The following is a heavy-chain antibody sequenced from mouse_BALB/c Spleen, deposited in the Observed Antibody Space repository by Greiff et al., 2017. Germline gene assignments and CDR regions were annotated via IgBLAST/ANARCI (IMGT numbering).Heavy chain of an antibody. V-gene: IGHV2-9*02. Sequence: VKLVESGPGLVAPSQSLSITCTVSGFSLTSYGVHWVRQPPGKGLEWLGVIWAGGSTNYNSALMSRLSISKDNSKSQVFLKMNSLQTDDTAMYYCARGDEVGFAYWGQGTLVTVSA. CDR1: GFSLTSYG. CDR2: IWAGGST. D-gene: IGHD1-3*01. J-gene: IGHJ3*01. CDR3: ARGDEVGFAY.